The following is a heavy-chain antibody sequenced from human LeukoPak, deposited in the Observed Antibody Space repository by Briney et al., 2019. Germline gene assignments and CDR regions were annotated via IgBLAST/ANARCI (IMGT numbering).Heavy chain of an antibody. Sequence: SVKVSCKASGGTFSSYAISWVRQASGQGLEWMGGIIPIFGTVNYAQKFQGRVTITADESTSTAYMELSSLRSEDTAVYYCARPDIVVVPAAIGYYGMDVWGQGTTVTVSS. V-gene: IGHV1-69*13. CDR2: IIPIFGTV. D-gene: IGHD2-2*02. CDR3: ARPDIVVVPAAIGYYGMDV. J-gene: IGHJ6*02. CDR1: GGTFSSYA.